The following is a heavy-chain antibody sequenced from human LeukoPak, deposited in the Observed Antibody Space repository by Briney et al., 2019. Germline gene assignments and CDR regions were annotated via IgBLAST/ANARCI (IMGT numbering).Heavy chain of an antibody. CDR1: GFTFSSYG. J-gene: IGHJ4*02. D-gene: IGHD3-22*01. V-gene: IGHV3-30*02. CDR2: IRYDGSNK. Sequence: PGGSLRLSCAASGFTFSSYGMHWVRQAPGKGLEWVAFIRYDGSNKYYADSVKGRFTISRDNSKNTLYLQMNSLRAEDTAVYYCAKGPFPYYDSSGPDYWGQGTLVTVSS. CDR3: AKGPFPYYDSSGPDY.